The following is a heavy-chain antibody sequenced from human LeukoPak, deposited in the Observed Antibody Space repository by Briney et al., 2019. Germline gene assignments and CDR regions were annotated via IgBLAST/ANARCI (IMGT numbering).Heavy chain of an antibody. J-gene: IGHJ4*02. Sequence: GGSLRLSCAASGFTFSSYSMNWVRQAPGKGLEWVSSISSSSSYIYYADSVKGRFTISRDNAKNSLYLQMNSLRAEDTAVYYCARDSDDRGILGYYDFWSGYSVVFDYWGQGTLGTVSS. CDR1: GFTFSSYS. V-gene: IGHV3-21*01. D-gene: IGHD3-3*01. CDR3: ARDSDDRGILGYYDFWSGYSVVFDY. CDR2: ISSSSSYI.